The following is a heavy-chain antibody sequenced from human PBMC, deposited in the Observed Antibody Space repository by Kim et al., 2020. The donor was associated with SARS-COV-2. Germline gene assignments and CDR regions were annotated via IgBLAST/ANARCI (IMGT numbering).Heavy chain of an antibody. D-gene: IGHD6-25*01. Sequence: LSLTCAASGFAFATFGMSWVRQAPGKGLEWVSALSANGAKTHYADSVKGRFTISRDNSKNTLYLQMTSLRAEDTAVYYCAKDLGGNFDSWGQGTLVTVSS. CDR1: GFAFATFG. CDR2: LSANGAKT. V-gene: IGHV3-23*01. CDR3: AKDLGGNFDS. J-gene: IGHJ4*02.